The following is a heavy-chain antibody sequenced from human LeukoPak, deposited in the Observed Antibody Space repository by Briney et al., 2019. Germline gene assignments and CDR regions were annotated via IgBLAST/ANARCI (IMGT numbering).Heavy chain of an antibody. CDR3: VRNWNLDS. J-gene: IGHJ4*02. CDR1: GFSFSAYW. Sequence: PGGSLRLSCAASGFSFSAYWMSWVRQAPGRGLEWVANLKPDGSEKNYGDSVKGRFTISRDNAKNSLFLQMNGLTAEDTAVYYCVRNWNLDSWGQGTLVTVSS. V-gene: IGHV3-7*01. D-gene: IGHD1-1*01. CDR2: LKPDGSEK.